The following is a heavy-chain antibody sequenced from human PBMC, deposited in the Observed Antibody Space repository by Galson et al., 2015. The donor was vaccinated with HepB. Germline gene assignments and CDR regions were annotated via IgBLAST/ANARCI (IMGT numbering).Heavy chain of an antibody. CDR1: GFTFSSYS. CDR2: ISSSSSYI. CDR3: ARDRPGVVAATHFDY. D-gene: IGHD2-15*01. V-gene: IGHV3-21*01. J-gene: IGHJ4*02. Sequence: SLRLSCAASGFTFSSYSMNWVRQAPGKGLEWVSSISSSSSYIYYADSVKGRFTISRDNAKNSLYLQMNSLRAEDTAVYYCARDRPGVVAATHFDYWGQGTLVTVSS.